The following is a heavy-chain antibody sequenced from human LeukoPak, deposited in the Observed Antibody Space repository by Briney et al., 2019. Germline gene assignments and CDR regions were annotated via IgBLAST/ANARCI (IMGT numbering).Heavy chain of an antibody. Sequence: SETLSLTCTVSGGSISSSSYYWGWIRQPPGKGLEWIGSIYYSGSTNYNPSLKSRVTISVDTSKNQFSLKLSSVTAADTAVYYCAGGGYCSGGSCPDYWGQGTLVTVSS. V-gene: IGHV4-39*07. D-gene: IGHD2-15*01. J-gene: IGHJ4*02. CDR1: GGSISSSSYY. CDR2: IYYSGST. CDR3: AGGGYCSGGSCPDY.